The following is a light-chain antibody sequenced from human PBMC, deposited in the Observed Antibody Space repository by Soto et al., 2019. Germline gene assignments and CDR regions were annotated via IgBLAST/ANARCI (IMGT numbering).Light chain of an antibody. CDR3: HQYSTYSRT. V-gene: IGKV1-5*03. CDR1: QSISSW. J-gene: IGKJ1*01. Sequence: DIQMTQSPSTLSASVGDRVTITCRASQSISSWLAWYQQKPGKAPKLLIYMASSLESGVPSRFSGSRSGTEFTLTITSLQPDDFAPYYCHQYSTYSRTFGQGTKVDI. CDR2: MAS.